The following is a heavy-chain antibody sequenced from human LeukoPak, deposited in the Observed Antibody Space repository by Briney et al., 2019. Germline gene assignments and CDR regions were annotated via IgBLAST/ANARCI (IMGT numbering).Heavy chain of an antibody. Sequence: ASVKVSCKASGYTFTSYYMHWVRQAPGQGLEWMGIINPSGGSTSYAQKFQGRVTMTRDMSTSTVYMELSSLRSEDTAVYYCARDGSYYDSSGYPFDYWGQGTLVTVSS. CDR3: ARDGSYYDSSGYPFDY. D-gene: IGHD3-22*01. CDR2: INPSGGST. J-gene: IGHJ4*02. CDR1: GYTFTSYY. V-gene: IGHV1-46*01.